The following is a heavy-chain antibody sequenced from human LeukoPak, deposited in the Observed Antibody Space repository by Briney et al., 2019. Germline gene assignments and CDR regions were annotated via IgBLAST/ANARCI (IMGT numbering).Heavy chain of an antibody. D-gene: IGHD2-15*01. CDR1: GFTFDDYA. J-gene: IGHJ6*02. CDR2: ISGDGGST. Sequence: PGGSLRLSCAASGFTFDDYAMHWVRQAPGKGLEWVSLISGDGGSTYYADSVKGRFTISRDNSKNSPYLQMNSLRTEDTALYYCAKDKGYCSGGSCYYYYYGMDVWGQGTTVTVSS. V-gene: IGHV3-43*02. CDR3: AKDKGYCSGGSCYYYYYGMDV.